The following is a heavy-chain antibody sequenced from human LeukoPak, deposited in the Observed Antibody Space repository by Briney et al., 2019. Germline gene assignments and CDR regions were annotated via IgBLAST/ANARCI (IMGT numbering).Heavy chain of an antibody. D-gene: IGHD1-26*01. V-gene: IGHV3-74*01. CDR3: ARADVSGSYFEFDY. CDR1: RVSFSESW. J-gene: IGHJ4*02. Sequence: GGSLRLSCTASRVSFSESWMHWVRHAPGKGLVWVSRINLDASVTTYADSVKGRFTISRDNAKNTLYLQMSSLRGDDTAVYYCARADVSGSYFEFDYRGQGTLVTVSS. CDR2: INLDASVT.